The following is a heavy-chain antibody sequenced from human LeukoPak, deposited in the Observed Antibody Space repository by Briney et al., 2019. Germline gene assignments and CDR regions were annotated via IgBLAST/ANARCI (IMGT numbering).Heavy chain of an antibody. CDR3: ARDQWLRFKNYYYGMDV. V-gene: IGHV3-7*01. CDR2: IKQDGSEK. CDR1: GFTFSSYS. Sequence: GGSLRLSCAASGFTFSSYSMNWVRQAPGKGLEWAANIKQDGSEKYYVDSVKGRFTISRDNAKNSLYLQMNSLRAEDTAVYYCARDQWLRFKNYYYGMDVWGQGTTVTVSS. D-gene: IGHD5-12*01. J-gene: IGHJ6*02.